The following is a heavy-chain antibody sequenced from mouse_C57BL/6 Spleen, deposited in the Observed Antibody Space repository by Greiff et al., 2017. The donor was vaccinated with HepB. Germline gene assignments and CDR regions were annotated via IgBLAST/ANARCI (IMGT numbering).Heavy chain of an antibody. CDR3: TRHGIWLRLSDY. CDR2: TYPGNSDT. J-gene: IGHJ2*01. Sequence: VQLQQSGTVLARPGASVKMSCKTSGYTFTSYWMHWVKQRPGQGLEWIGATYPGNSDTSYNQKFKGKAKLTAVTSASTAYMELSSLTNEDSAVYYCTRHGIWLRLSDYWGQGTTLTVSS. D-gene: IGHD2-2*01. CDR1: GYTFTSYW. V-gene: IGHV1-5*01.